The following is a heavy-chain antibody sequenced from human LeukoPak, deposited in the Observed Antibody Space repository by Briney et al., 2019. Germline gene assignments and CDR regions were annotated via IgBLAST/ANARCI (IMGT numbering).Heavy chain of an antibody. J-gene: IGHJ5*02. D-gene: IGHD1-1*01. CDR3: ARGFTTP. CDR2: ISYDGSNK. CDR1: GFTFSSYS. Sequence: GSLRLSCAASGFTFSSYSMNWVRQAPGKGLEWVAVISYDGSNKYYAGSVKGRFTISRDNSKNTLYLQMNSLRAEDTAVYYCARGFTTPWGQGTLVTVSS. V-gene: IGHV3-30*03.